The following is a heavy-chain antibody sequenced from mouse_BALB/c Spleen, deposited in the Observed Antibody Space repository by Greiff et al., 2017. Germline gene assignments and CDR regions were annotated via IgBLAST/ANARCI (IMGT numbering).Heavy chain of an antibody. J-gene: IGHJ4*01. V-gene: IGHV5-9-4*01. CDR2: ISSGGSYT. CDR1: GFTFSSYA. D-gene: IGHD1-1*01. Sequence: EVKLMESGGGLVKPGGSLKLSCAASGFTFSSYAMSWVRQSPEKRLEWVAEISSGGSYTYYPDTVTGRFTISRDNAKNTLYLEMSSLRSEDTAMYYCARGGITTVVADYWGQGTSVTVSS. CDR3: ARGGITTVVADY.